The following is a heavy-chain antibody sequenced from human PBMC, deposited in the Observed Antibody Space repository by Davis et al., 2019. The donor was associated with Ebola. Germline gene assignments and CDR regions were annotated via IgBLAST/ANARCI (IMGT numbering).Heavy chain of an antibody. D-gene: IGHD4/OR15-4a*01. V-gene: IGHV4-31*03. J-gene: IGHJ2*01. CDR3: ASSSNYFWYFDL. CDR1: GGSISSGGYY. CDR2: IYYSGST. Sequence: SETLSLTCTVSGGSISSGGYYWSWIRQHPGKGLEWIGYIYYSGSTYYNPSLKSRVTISVDTSKNQFSLKLSSVTAADTAVYYCASSSNYFWYFDLWGRGTLVTVSS.